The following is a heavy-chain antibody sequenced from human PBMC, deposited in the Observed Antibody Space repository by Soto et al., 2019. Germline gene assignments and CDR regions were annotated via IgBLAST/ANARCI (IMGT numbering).Heavy chain of an antibody. CDR2: LRSKANSYAP. CDR3: STRGSGQTNDD. V-gene: IGHV3-73*02. Sequence: VQVVESGGGLVQPGGSLPLSCAASGLPFSGSAMHWVRQSSGPGLEWVGRLRSKANSYAPAFAASVHGRFTSSREASKNTAALQMNRLKTEETAGYYCSTRGSGQTNDDWGQGTLVTVSS. CDR1: GLPFSGSA. D-gene: IGHD3-10*01. J-gene: IGHJ4*02.